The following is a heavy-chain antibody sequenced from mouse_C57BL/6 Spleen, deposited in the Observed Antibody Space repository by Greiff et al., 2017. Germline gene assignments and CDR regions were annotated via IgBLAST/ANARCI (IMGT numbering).Heavy chain of an antibody. J-gene: IGHJ2*01. D-gene: IGHD2-1*01. CDR3: ASKVIYYGNYVFDY. V-gene: IGHV1-50*01. CDR2: IDPSDSYT. Sequence: QVQLQQPGAELVKPGALVKLSCKASGYTFTSYWMQWVKQRPGQGLEWIGEIDPSDSYTNYNQKFKGKATLTVDTSSSTAYMQLSSLTSEDSAVYYCASKVIYYGNYVFDYWSQGTTLTVSS. CDR1: GYTFTSYW.